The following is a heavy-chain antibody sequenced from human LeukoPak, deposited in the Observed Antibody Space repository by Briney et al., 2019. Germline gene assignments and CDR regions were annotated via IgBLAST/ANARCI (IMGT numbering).Heavy chain of an antibody. CDR3: ARDQNYYDTNTYYGIDR. CDR1: GYTFTGHY. Sequence: ASVKASRKTSGYTFTGHYIHRVRQAPGQGLEWMGWINANNGATHCAQKFQDRVTMTRDTSISTAYMELIRLTSDDTAVYYCARDQNYYDTNTYYGIDRWGEGSLVTVSS. CDR2: INANNGAT. J-gene: IGHJ5*02. D-gene: IGHD3-22*01. V-gene: IGHV1-2*02.